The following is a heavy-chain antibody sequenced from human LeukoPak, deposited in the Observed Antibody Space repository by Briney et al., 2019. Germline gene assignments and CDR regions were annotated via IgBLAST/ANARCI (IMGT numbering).Heavy chain of an antibody. CDR1: GYSISNGYY. D-gene: IGHD5-12*01. CDR3: ARMDIVATDPESYYYYYMDV. V-gene: IGHV4-38-2*02. Sequence: SETLSLTCTASGYSISNGYYWDWLRPPPGRGLEWIGNIYRSGSTSYNPSLKSRVTISVDTSKNQFSLKLSSVTAADTAVYYCARMDIVATDPESYYYYYMDVWGKGTTVTVSS. CDR2: IYRSGST. J-gene: IGHJ6*03.